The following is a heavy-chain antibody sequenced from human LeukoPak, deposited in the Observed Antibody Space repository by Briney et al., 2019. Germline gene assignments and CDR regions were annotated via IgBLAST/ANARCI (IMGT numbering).Heavy chain of an antibody. CDR1: GFTFSSYG. J-gene: IGHJ4*02. V-gene: IGHV3-23*01. D-gene: IGHD2-15*01. CDR3: ANIALGYCSGGSCYSVY. Sequence: GGSLRLSFAASGFTFSSYGMSWVRQAPGKGLRGCSAISGSGGSTYYADSVKGRFTISRDNSKNKLYLQMNSLRAEDTAVYYCANIALGYCSGGSCYSVYWGQGTLVTVSS. CDR2: ISGSGGST.